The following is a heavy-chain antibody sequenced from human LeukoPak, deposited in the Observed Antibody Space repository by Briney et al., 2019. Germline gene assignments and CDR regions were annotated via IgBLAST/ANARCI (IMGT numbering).Heavy chain of an antibody. CDR3: ARDQDLGNWFDP. Sequence: ASVKVSCKASGYTFTGYYMHWVRQAPGQGREWVGGINPNRGGTNYAQKFQGRVTMTRDTSISTAYMELSRLRSDDTAVYYCARDQDLGNWFDPWGQGTLVTVSS. V-gene: IGHV1-2*02. CDR1: GYTFTGYY. J-gene: IGHJ5*02. CDR2: INPNRGGT.